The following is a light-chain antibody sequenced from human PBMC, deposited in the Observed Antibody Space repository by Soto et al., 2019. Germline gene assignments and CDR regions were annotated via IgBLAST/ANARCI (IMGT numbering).Light chain of an antibody. Sequence: EIVMTQSPATLSASPGERAALSCRASQSVSSSLAWYQQKPGQAPRLLIYGASTRATGIPARFSGSGSVTEFTLTIGSLQSEDVAVYYCQQYKNWPLTFGGGTKVEIK. CDR1: QSVSSS. V-gene: IGKV3-15*01. CDR2: GAS. J-gene: IGKJ4*02. CDR3: QQYKNWPLT.